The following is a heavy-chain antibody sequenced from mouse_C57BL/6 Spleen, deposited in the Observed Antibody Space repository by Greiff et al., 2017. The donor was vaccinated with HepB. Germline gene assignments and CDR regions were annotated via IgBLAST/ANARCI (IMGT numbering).Heavy chain of an antibody. Sequence: EVQLQQSGPELVKPGASVKIPCKASGYTFTDYNMDWVKQSHGKSLEWIGDINPNNGGTSYNQKFKGKATLTVDKSSSTAYMELRSLTSEDTAVYYCASRRDYYGSSLYFDVWGTGTTVTVSS. D-gene: IGHD1-1*01. CDR3: ASRRDYYGSSLYFDV. CDR1: GYTFTDYN. CDR2: INPNNGGT. V-gene: IGHV1-18*01. J-gene: IGHJ1*03.